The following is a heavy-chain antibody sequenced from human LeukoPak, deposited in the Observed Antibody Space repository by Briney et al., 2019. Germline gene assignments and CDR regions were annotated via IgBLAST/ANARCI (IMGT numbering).Heavy chain of an antibody. D-gene: IGHD4-11*01. CDR2: IYYSGST. Sequence: PSETLSLTCTVSGGSISSSSYYWGWIRQPPGKGLEWIGSIYYSGSTYYNPSLKSRVTISADTSKNQFSLKLSSVTAADTAVYYCARQRGNYGAFDIWGQGTMVTVSS. CDR1: GGSISSSSYY. J-gene: IGHJ3*02. CDR3: ARQRGNYGAFDI. V-gene: IGHV4-39*01.